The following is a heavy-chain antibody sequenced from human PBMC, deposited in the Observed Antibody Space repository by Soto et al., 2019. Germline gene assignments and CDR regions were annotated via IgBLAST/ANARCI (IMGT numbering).Heavy chain of an antibody. V-gene: IGHV2-70*01. CDR1: GFSLSTGEMC. CDR3: ARAPSCYAQTYYFDY. CDR2: IGWDDDK. D-gene: IGHD5-12*01. Sequence: SGPTLVKPTQTLTLTCTFSGFSLSTGEMCVSWIRQPPGKALEWLALIGWDDDKYYSTSLNTRLTISKDTSKNQVVLTMTNMDPVDTATYYCARAPSCYAQTYYFDYWGQGTLVTVSS. J-gene: IGHJ4*02.